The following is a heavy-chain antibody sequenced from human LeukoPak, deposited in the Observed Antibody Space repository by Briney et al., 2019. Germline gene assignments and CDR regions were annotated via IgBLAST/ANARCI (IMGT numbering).Heavy chain of an antibody. Sequence: PSETLSLTCAVYGGSFSGYYWSWIRQPPGKGLEWIGEINHSGSTNYNPSLKSRVTISVDTSKNQFSLKLSSVTAADTAVYYCARGGPLGIAAAGIRSWGQGTLVTVSS. J-gene: IGHJ4*02. D-gene: IGHD6-13*01. V-gene: IGHV4-34*01. CDR2: INHSGST. CDR1: GGSFSGYY. CDR3: ARGGPLGIAAAGIRS.